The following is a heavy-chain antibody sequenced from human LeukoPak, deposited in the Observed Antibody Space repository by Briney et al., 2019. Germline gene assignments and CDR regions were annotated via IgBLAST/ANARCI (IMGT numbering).Heavy chain of an antibody. J-gene: IGHJ4*02. CDR1: GFTFSDYY. Sequence: GGSLRLSCEVSGFTFSDYYMTWIRQAPGKGLEWLSYISGSGSYTNYADSVKGRFTISRDNANNSLYLQMDGLRAEDTAVYYCARYPMGNYDSGSDYWGQGTLVTVSS. CDR2: ISGSGSYT. V-gene: IGHV3-11*06. D-gene: IGHD5-12*01. CDR3: ARYPMGNYDSGSDY.